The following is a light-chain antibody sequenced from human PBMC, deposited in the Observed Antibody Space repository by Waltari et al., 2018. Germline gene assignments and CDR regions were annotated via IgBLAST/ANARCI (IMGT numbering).Light chain of an antibody. CDR3: MQALQTPPYT. CDR2: LGS. Sequence: DIVMTQSPLSLPVTPGEPASTPCRSSQSLLHSNGYNYLDWYLQKPGQSPQLLIYLGSNRASGVPDRFSGSGSGTDFTLKISRVEAEDVGVYYCMQALQTPPYTFGQGTKLEIK. V-gene: IGKV2-28*01. J-gene: IGKJ2*01. CDR1: QSLLHSNGYNY.